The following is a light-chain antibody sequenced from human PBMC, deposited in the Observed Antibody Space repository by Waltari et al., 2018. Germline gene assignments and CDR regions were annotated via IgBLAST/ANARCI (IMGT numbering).Light chain of an antibody. J-gene: IGLJ1*01. CDR2: DVS. CDR3: SSYTSSSTRV. V-gene: IGLV2-14*03. Sequence: QSTLTQPASVSGSPGQSITISCTGTSSDVGGHNYVSWYQQHPGKAPKLVIYDVSSRPSGVSNRVSGYKSGNTASLTIYGLQAEDEADYYCSSYTSSSTRVFGTGTRVTVL. CDR1: SSDVGGHNY.